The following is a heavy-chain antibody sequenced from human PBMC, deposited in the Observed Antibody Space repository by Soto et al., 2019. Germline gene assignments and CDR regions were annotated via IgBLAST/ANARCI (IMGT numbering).Heavy chain of an antibody. D-gene: IGHD1-26*01. CDR2: IIPILGIA. J-gene: IGHJ6*02. CDR3: GIAGSIVGANYYYYGMDV. Sequence: SVKVSYKASGGTFSSYTISWVRQAPGQGLEWMGRIIPILGIANYAQKFQGRVTITADKSTSTAYMELSSLRSEDTAVYYCGIAGSIVGANYYYYGMDVWGQGTTVTVSS. V-gene: IGHV1-69*02. CDR1: GGTFSSYT.